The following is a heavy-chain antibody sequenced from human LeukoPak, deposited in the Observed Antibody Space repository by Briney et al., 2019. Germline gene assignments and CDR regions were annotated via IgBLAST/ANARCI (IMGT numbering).Heavy chain of an antibody. CDR1: GYTFTSYG. CDR3: AREWDIVVPPAPLNNWFDP. Sequence: ASVKVSCKASGYTFTSYGISWVRQAPGQGLEWMGWISAYNGNTNYAQKLQGRVTMTTDTSTSTAYMELRSLRSDDTAVYYCAREWDIVVPPAPLNNWFDPWGQGTLVTVSS. J-gene: IGHJ5*02. D-gene: IGHD2-2*01. V-gene: IGHV1-18*01. CDR2: ISAYNGNT.